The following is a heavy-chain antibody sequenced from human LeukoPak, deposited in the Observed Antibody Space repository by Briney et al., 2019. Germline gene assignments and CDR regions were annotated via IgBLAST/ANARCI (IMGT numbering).Heavy chain of an antibody. V-gene: IGHV3-74*01. CDR1: GFTFSSYW. J-gene: IGHJ4*02. Sequence: GGSLRLSCADSGFTFSSYWMHWVRQAPGKGLVWVSRINSDGSSTSYADSVKGRFTISRDNAKNTLYLQMNSLRAEDTAVYYCAREGYYYDSSGYSYYFDYWGQGTLVTVSS. CDR2: INSDGSST. D-gene: IGHD3-22*01. CDR3: AREGYYYDSSGYSYYFDY.